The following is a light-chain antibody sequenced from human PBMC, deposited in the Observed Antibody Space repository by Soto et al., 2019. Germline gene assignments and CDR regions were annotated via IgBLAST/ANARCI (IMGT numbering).Light chain of an antibody. V-gene: IGLV2-14*03. Sequence: QSALTQPASVSGSPGQSITISCTGTSSDIGAYNFVSWYQQHPGKAPKLMLYDVNIRPSGVSNRFSGSKSGNTASLTISGLQAEDEADYYCTSWTTSTTMIFGVGTKLPV. CDR2: DVN. CDR1: SSDIGAYNF. J-gene: IGLJ2*01. CDR3: TSWTTSTTMI.